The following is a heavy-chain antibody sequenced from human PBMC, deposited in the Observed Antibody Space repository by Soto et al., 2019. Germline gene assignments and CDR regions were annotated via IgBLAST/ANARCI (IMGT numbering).Heavy chain of an antibody. Sequence: GGSLRLCCAASGFTFSSYGMHWVRQAPGKGLEWVAVIWYDGSNKYYADSVKGRFTISRDNAKNSLYLQMNSPRVEDTAVYYCAAGSGWLIDYSGRGTLVTVSS. J-gene: IGHJ4*02. CDR3: AAGSGWLIDY. V-gene: IGHV3-33*03. D-gene: IGHD6-19*01. CDR2: IWYDGSNK. CDR1: GFTFSSYG.